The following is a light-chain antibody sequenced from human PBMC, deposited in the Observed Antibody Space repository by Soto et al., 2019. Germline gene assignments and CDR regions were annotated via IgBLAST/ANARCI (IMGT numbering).Light chain of an antibody. Sequence: EVVLTQSPDTLSLSPGEGATLSCRTSQSVTSYLAWYQQKPGQAPRLLIYDTSNRATGIPARFSGSGSGTDFTITISSLEPDYFAFYCCQRSRSRPLTFGGGTKVEIK. J-gene: IGKJ4*01. CDR3: QRSRSRPLT. V-gene: IGKV3-11*01. CDR1: QSVTSY. CDR2: DTS.